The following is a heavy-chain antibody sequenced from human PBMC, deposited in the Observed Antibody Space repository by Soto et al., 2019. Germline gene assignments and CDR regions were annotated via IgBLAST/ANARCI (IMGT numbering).Heavy chain of an antibody. CDR3: ASSTN. Sequence: QVQLVESGGGVVQPGRSLRLSCAASGFPFSSYGMHWVRQAPGKGLDWVAVIWYDGSNKDYADSVKGRFTISRDNSKNTLFLQMNNLRVDDTAVYYCASSTNWGQGTLVTVSS. CDR1: GFPFSSYG. V-gene: IGHV3-33*01. J-gene: IGHJ1*01. CDR2: IWYDGSNK.